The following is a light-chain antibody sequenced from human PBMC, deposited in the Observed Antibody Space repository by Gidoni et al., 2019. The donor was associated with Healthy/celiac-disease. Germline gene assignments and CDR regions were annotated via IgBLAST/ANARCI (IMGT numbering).Light chain of an antibody. CDR3: QQLNSYSIT. J-gene: IGKJ5*01. Sequence: IQLTQSPSFLSASVGDRVTITCRASQGISSDLAWYQQKPGKAPKLLIYAASTLQSGVPSRFSGSGSGTEFTLTISSLQPEDFATYYCQQLNSYSITFGQGTRLEIK. CDR2: AAS. CDR1: QGISSD. V-gene: IGKV1-9*01.